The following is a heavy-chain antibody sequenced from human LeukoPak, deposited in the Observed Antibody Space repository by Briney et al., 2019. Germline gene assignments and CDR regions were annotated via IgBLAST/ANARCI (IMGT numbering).Heavy chain of an antibody. D-gene: IGHD1-26*01. CDR1: GFTFSRYW. CDR2: INSDESTT. V-gene: IGHV3-74*01. Sequence: GGSLRLSCAASGFTFSRYWMHWVRQAPGKGLVWVSRINSDESTTRYADSVKGRFTISRDNAKNTLYLQTNSLRAEDTAVYYCARGGSPPEALGDAFDIWGQGTMVTVSS. CDR3: ARGGSPPEALGDAFDI. J-gene: IGHJ3*02.